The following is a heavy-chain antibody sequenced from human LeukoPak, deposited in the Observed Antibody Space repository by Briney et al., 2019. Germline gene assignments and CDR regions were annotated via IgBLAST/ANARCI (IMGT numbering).Heavy chain of an antibody. CDR1: GGTFSSYA. Sequence: ASVKVSCKASGGTFSSYAISWVRQAPGQGLEWMGGMIPIFGTANYAQKFQGRVTITTDESTSTAYMELSSLRSEDTAVYYCVYGDYLYYFDYWGQGTLVTVSS. V-gene: IGHV1-69*05. J-gene: IGHJ4*02. D-gene: IGHD4-17*01. CDR2: MIPIFGTA. CDR3: VYGDYLYYFDY.